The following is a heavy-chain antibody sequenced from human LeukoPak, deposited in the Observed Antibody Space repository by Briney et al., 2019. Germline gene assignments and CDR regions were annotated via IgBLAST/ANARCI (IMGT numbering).Heavy chain of an antibody. CDR3: ARVPDHVDTAMVGQY. J-gene: IGHJ4*02. D-gene: IGHD5-18*01. CDR1: GFTFSSYS. Sequence: PGGSLRLSCAASGFTFSSYSMNWVRQAPGKGLEWVSSISSSSYIYYADSVKGRFTISRDNAKNSLYLQMNSLRAEDTAVYYCARVPDHVDTAMVGQYWGQGTLVTVSS. CDR2: ISSSSYI. V-gene: IGHV3-21*01.